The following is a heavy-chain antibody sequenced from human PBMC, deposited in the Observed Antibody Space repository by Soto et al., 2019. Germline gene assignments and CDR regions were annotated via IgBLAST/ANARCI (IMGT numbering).Heavy chain of an antibody. J-gene: IGHJ2*01. Sequence: QVQLVQSGAEVKKPGASVKVSCKASGYTFTNYGISWVRQAPGQGLEWMGWISTYNGNTNYAQKLQGRVTMTTDTSTSTAYMELRSLRSDDTAVYYFARSGNSWNYFYWYFDPWGRGTLVTVSP. CDR2: ISTYNGNT. CDR3: ARSGNSWNYFYWYFDP. V-gene: IGHV1-18*01. D-gene: IGHD1-26*01. CDR1: GYTFTNYG.